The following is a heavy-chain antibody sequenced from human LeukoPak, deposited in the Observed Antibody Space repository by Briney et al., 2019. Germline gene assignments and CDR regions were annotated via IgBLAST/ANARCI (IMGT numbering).Heavy chain of an antibody. CDR3: ARGYGDYGSWFDP. D-gene: IGHD4-17*01. CDR2: INAGNGNT. Sequence: ASVKVSCKASGYTFTSYYMHWVRQAPGQRLEWMGWINAGNGNTKYSQKFQGRVTITRDTSASTAYMELSSLRSEDTAVYYCARGYGDYGSWFDPWGQGTLVTVSS. CDR1: GYTFTSYY. J-gene: IGHJ5*02. V-gene: IGHV1-3*01.